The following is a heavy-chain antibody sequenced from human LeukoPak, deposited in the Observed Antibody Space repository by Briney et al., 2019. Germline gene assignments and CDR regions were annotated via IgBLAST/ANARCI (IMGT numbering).Heavy chain of an antibody. D-gene: IGHD2-2*01. Sequence: PGGSLRLSCAGSGFAFSNYWMHWVRQVPGKGLVCVSRISPDGSTTLYADSVKGRFTISRDNAKNTLYLQMNTLRAEDTAVYYCARVNACPRCHFDYWGQGTLVTVSS. CDR1: GFAFSNYW. V-gene: IGHV3-74*01. CDR3: ARVNACPRCHFDY. J-gene: IGHJ4*02. CDR2: ISPDGSTT.